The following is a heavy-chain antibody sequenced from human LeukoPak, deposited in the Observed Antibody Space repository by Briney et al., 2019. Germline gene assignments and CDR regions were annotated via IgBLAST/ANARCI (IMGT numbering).Heavy chain of an antibody. D-gene: IGHD1-14*01. CDR1: GYTFTGYY. V-gene: IGHV1-2*02. Sequence: ASVKVSCKASGYTFTGYYIHWVRQAPGQGLEWMGWINPKSGGTNYAQKFQGRVTMTRGTSISTVHMDLSRLRSDDTAVYYCARDPDDYFDQWGQGTLVTVSS. J-gene: IGHJ4*02. CDR2: INPKSGGT. CDR3: ARDPDDYFDQ.